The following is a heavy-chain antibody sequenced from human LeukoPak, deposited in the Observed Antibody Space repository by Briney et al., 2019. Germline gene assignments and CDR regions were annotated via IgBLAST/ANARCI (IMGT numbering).Heavy chain of an antibody. V-gene: IGHV4-39*02. D-gene: IGHD6-13*01. Sequence: SETLSLTCTVSGGSISSSNFYWGWIRQPPGKGLEWIGTIYYTGSTYYNPSLKSRVTISIDTSKNLFSLRLSSVTAADTAVYYCARLLATPSPYSSSWGGFDPWGQGTLVTVSS. CDR2: IYYTGST. J-gene: IGHJ5*02. CDR3: ARLLATPSPYSSSWGGFDP. CDR1: GGSISSSNFY.